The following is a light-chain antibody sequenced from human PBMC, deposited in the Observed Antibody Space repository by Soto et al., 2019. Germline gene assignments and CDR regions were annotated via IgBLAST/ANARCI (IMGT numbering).Light chain of an antibody. J-gene: IGLJ1*01. CDR1: SSDVGGYNY. Sequence: QSVLTQPPSASGSPGQSVTISCTGTSSDVGGYNYVSWYQQYPGKAPKIMIYEVSKRPSGVPDRFSGSKSGNTASLTVSGLQAEDDAEYFCSSYTGSNNPYVFGTGTKVTVL. CDR3: SSYTGSNNPYV. CDR2: EVS. V-gene: IGLV2-8*01.